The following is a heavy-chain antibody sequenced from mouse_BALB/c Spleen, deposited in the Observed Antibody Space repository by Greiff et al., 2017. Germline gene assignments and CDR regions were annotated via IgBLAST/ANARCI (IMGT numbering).Heavy chain of an antibody. CDR2: IYPGSGNT. CDR3: ARWGSWFAY. V-gene: IGHV1-77*01. J-gene: IGHJ3*01. Sequence: VQLQQSGAELARPGASVKLSCKASGYTFTDYYINWVKQRTRQGLEWIGEIYPGSGNTYYNEKFKGKATLTADKSSSTAYMQLSNLTSEDSAVYFCARWGSWFAYWGQGTLVTVSA. CDR1: GYTFTDYY.